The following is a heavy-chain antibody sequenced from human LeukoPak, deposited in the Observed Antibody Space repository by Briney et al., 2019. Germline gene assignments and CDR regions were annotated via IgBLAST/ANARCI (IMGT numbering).Heavy chain of an antibody. V-gene: IGHV1-2*02. CDR1: GYTFTGYY. CDR2: INPNSGGT. D-gene: IGHD6-19*01. J-gene: IGHJ6*02. CDR3: ARHQQWLGRWGFYHYGMDV. Sequence: AASVKVSCKASGYTFTGYYMHWVRQAPGQGLEWMGWINPNSGGTNYAQKFQGRVTMTRDTSISTAYMELSRLRSDDTAVYYCARHQQWLGRWGFYHYGMDVWGQGTTVTVSS.